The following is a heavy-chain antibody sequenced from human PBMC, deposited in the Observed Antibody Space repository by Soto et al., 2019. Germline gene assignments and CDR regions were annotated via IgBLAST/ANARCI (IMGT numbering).Heavy chain of an antibody. Sequence: SQTLSLTCAISGDSVSSNSAAWNWIRQSPSSGLEWVGRTYYRSKWYNDYAVSVRGRVSINPDTSKNQFSLQLNSVTPEDTAVYYCARERTASAFDCWGQGTVVTVS. CDR3: ARERTASAFDC. D-gene: IGHD2-21*02. CDR1: GDSVSSNSAA. V-gene: IGHV6-1*01. J-gene: IGHJ4*02. CDR2: TYYRSKWYN.